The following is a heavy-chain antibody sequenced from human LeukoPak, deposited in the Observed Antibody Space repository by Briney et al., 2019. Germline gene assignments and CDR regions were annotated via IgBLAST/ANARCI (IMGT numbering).Heavy chain of an antibody. CDR3: ARGVEVSELTMMAGDP. J-gene: IGHJ5*02. Sequence: ASVKVSCKASGYTFTSYDNNWVRQAPGQGLEWMGWMNPNSGNTGYAQKFQGRVTMTRNTSISTAYMELSSLRSEDTAVYYCARGVEVSELTMMAGDPWGEGTLVTVSS. V-gene: IGHV1-8*01. D-gene: IGHD3-22*01. CDR2: MNPNSGNT. CDR1: GYTFTSYD.